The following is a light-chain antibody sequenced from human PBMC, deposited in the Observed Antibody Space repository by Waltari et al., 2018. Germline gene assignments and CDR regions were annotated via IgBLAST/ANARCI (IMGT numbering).Light chain of an antibody. V-gene: IGKV2-28*01. CDR1: QSLLHSNGNTY. CDR3: MQSLQTPRT. Sequence: IVMTQSPLSLPVTPGEPASISCRSGQSLLHSNGNTYLDWYLQKPGQSPRLLISVAFNRASGVPDRFSGSGSGTDFTLQISRVEAEDVGVYYCMQSLQTPRTFGQGTKLEIK. CDR2: VAF. J-gene: IGKJ1*01.